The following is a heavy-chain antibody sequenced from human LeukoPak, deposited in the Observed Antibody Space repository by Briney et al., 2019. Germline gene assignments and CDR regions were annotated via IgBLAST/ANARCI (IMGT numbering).Heavy chain of an antibody. CDR3: ATRAAPPNNWNYYYYSMDV. V-gene: IGHV1-24*01. J-gene: IGHJ6*02. D-gene: IGHD1-20*01. Sequence: ASVKVSCKAFGYTFIGYYVHWVRQAPGKGLEWMGGFDPEDGETIYAQKFQGRVTMTEDTSTDTAYMELSSLRSEDTAVYYCATRAAPPNNWNYYYYSMDVWGQGTTVTVSS. CDR1: GYTFIGYY. CDR2: FDPEDGET.